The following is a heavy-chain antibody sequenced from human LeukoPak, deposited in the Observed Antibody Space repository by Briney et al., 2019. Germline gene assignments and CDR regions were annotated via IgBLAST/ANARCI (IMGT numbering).Heavy chain of an antibody. V-gene: IGHV4-34*01. J-gene: IGHJ4*02. CDR2: INHSGST. CDR1: GGSFSGYY. D-gene: IGHD1-26*01. Sequence: PSETLSLTCAVYGGSFSGYYWSWIRQPPGKGLEWIGEINHSGSTNYNPSLKSRVTISVDTSKNQFSLKLSSVTAADTAVYYCARAGLLDYWGQGTLVTVSS. CDR3: ARAGLLDY.